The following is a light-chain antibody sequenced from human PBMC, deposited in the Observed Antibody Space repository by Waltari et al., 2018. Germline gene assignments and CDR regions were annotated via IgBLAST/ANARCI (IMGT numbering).Light chain of an antibody. Sequence: QSVLTHPPSTSGTPGQAAPISRSGISSTPETNYVYWYPQPPGTAPKLLVYWNNRRPSGLTDRFFASKSGTSASLAISGLRSEDEGDYYCLAWDASLSGWVFGGGTKVTVL. V-gene: IGLV1-47*01. J-gene: IGLJ3*02. CDR2: WNN. CDR1: SSTPETNY. CDR3: LAWDASLSGWV.